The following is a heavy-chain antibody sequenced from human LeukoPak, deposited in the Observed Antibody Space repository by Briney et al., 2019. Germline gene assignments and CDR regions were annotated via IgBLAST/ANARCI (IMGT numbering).Heavy chain of an antibody. CDR2: ISYDGSNK. J-gene: IGHJ4*02. V-gene: IGHV3-30*04. CDR1: GFTFSSYA. D-gene: IGHD3-22*01. CDR3: ARTYYYDSSGYREPHTPLDY. Sequence: HPGGSLRLSCAASGFTFSSYAMHWVRQAPGKGLEWVAVISYDGSNKYYADSVKGRFTISRDNSKNTLYLQMNSLRSEDTAVYYCARTYYYDSSGYREPHTPLDYWGQGTLVTVSS.